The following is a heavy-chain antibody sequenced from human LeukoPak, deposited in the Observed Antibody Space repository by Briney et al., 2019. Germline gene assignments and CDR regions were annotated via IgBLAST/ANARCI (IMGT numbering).Heavy chain of an antibody. CDR2: ISYDGSSK. CDR1: GFTVSSNY. V-gene: IGHV3-30*18. Sequence: PGGSLRLSCVASGFTVSSNYMSWVRQDPGKGLEWVAVISYDGSSKFYADSVKGRFSISRDNPKNTLYLQMNSLRPEDTAVYFCTKDIWPQINIFLWFGELSGAFDNWGQGTMVTVSS. J-gene: IGHJ3*02. D-gene: IGHD3-10*01. CDR3: TKDIWPQINIFLWFGELSGAFDN.